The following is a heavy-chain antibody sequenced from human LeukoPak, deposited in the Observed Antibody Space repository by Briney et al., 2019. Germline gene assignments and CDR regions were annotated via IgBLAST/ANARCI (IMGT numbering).Heavy chain of an antibody. V-gene: IGHV3-21*01. D-gene: IGHD3-3*01. CDR1: GVTVSSTY. CDR2: ISSSSTYI. J-gene: IGHJ4*02. CDR3: ARAGRFLEWLPDLIDY. Sequence: GGSLRLSCAASGVTVSSTYMSWVRQAPGKGLEWVSSISSSSTYIYYADSVKGRFTISRDNAKNSLYLQMNSLRVEDTAVFYCARAGRFLEWLPDLIDYWGQGALVSVSS.